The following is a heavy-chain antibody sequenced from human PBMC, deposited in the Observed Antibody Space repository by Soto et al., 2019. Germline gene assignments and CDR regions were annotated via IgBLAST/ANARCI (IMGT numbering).Heavy chain of an antibody. CDR1: GYTFTSYD. V-gene: IGHV1-8*01. CDR3: ARAEAGYDYIWGSYRPAYYFDY. CDR2: MNPNSGNT. D-gene: IGHD3-16*02. J-gene: IGHJ4*02. Sequence: QVQLVQSGAEVKKPGASVKVSCKASGYTFTSYDINWVRQATGQGLEWMGWMNPNSGNTGYAQKFQGRVTMTRNTSISTAYMVLSSLRSEDTAVYYCARAEAGYDYIWGSYRPAYYFDYWGQGTLVTVSS.